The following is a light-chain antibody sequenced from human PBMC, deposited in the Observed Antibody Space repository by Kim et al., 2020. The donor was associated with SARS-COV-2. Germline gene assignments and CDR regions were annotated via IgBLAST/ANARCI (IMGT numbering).Light chain of an antibody. Sequence: LSPGQTASITCSGDKLGDKYACWYQQRPGQSPVLVIYQDSKRPSGIPERFSGSNSGNTATLTISGTQAMDEADYYCQAWDSSIVVFGGGTQLTVL. V-gene: IGLV3-1*01. CDR1: KLGDKY. CDR2: QDS. CDR3: QAWDSSIVV. J-gene: IGLJ2*01.